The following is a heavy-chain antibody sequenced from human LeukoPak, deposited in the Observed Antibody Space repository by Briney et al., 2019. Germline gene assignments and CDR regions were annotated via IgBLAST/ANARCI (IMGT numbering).Heavy chain of an antibody. CDR3: ARDQGSYSYGDFDY. CDR2: ISSSSSYI. Sequence: GGSLRLSCAASGFTFSSYSMNWVRQAPGKGLEWVSSISSSSSYIYYADSVKGRFTISGDNAKNSLYLQMNSLRAEDTAVYYCARDQGSYSYGDFDYWGQGTLVTVSS. V-gene: IGHV3-21*01. CDR1: GFTFSSYS. J-gene: IGHJ4*02. D-gene: IGHD5-18*01.